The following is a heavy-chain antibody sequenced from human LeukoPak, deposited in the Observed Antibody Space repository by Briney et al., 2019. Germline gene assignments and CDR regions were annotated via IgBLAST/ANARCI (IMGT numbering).Heavy chain of an antibody. Sequence: SETLSLTCTVSGGSISSYYWSWIRQPPGKGLEWIAYIYYSGSTNYNPSLKSRVTLSVDTSKNQFSLKLSSVTAADTAIYYCARGPLTVTRGFDPWGQGTLVTVSS. D-gene: IGHD4-17*01. CDR2: IYYSGST. CDR3: ARGPLTVTRGFDP. CDR1: GGSISSYY. V-gene: IGHV4-59*12. J-gene: IGHJ5*02.